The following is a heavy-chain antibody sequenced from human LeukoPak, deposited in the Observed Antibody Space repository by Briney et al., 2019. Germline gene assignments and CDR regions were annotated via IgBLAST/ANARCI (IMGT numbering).Heavy chain of an antibody. J-gene: IGHJ3*02. CDR2: IYSGGST. D-gene: IGHD4-17*01. V-gene: IGHV3-66*01. Sequence: PGGSLRLSCAASGFTVSSNYMSWVRRAPGKGLEWVSVIYSGGSTYYADSVKGRFTISRDNSKNTLYLQMNSLRAEDTAVYYCARGNRPKSYGDYGNLKSRNGNGVAGNAFDIWGQGTMVTVSS. CDR3: ARGNRPKSYGDYGNLKSRNGNGVAGNAFDI. CDR1: GFTVSSNY.